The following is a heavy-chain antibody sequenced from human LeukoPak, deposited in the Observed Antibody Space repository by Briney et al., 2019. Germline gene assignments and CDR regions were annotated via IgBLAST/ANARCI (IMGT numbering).Heavy chain of an antibody. CDR1: GFTFSSYA. D-gene: IGHD3-22*01. CDR2: ISGSGGST. J-gene: IGHJ4*02. Sequence: GGSLRLSCAASGFTFSSYAMSWVRQAPGKGLEWVSAISGSGGSTYYADSVKGRFTISRDNSKNTLYLQMNSLRAGDTAVYYCANRRVYYYDSSGYYEDYYFDYWGQGTLVTVSS. CDR3: ANRRVYYYDSSGYYEDYYFDY. V-gene: IGHV3-23*01.